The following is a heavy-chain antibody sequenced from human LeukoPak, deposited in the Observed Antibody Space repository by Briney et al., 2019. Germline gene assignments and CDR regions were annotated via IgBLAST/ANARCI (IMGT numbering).Heavy chain of an antibody. V-gene: IGHV3-9*01. CDR1: GFTFSSYW. J-gene: IGHJ4*02. CDR2: ISWNSGSI. Sequence: PGGSLRLSCAASGFTFSSYWMSWVRQAPGKGLEWVSGISWNSGSIGYADSVKGRFTISRDNAKNSLYLQMNSLRAEDTALYYCAKDISSSWYNGYFDYWGQGTLVTVSS. D-gene: IGHD6-13*01. CDR3: AKDISSSWYNGYFDY.